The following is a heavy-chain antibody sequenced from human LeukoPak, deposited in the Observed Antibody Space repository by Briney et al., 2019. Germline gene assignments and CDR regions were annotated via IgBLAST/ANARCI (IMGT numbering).Heavy chain of an antibody. CDR3: ARVYCGGDCYSGGPKYYFGY. D-gene: IGHD2-21*02. Sequence: SETLSLTCAVYGGSFSGYYWSWIRQPPGKGLEWIGEINHSGSTNYNPSLKSRVTISVDTSKNQFSLKLSSVTAADTAVYYCARVYCGGDCYSGGPKYYFGYWGQGTLVTVSS. CDR1: GGSFSGYY. CDR2: INHSGST. V-gene: IGHV4-34*01. J-gene: IGHJ4*02.